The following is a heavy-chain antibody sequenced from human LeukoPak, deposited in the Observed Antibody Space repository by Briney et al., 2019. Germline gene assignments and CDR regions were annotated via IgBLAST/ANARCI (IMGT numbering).Heavy chain of an antibody. J-gene: IGHJ4*02. D-gene: IGHD4-23*01. V-gene: IGHV1-2*02. CDR3: ARDQGHGGNSWDY. Sequence: ASVKVSCKVSGYTFTVYYMHRVRQAPGQGLEWLGWINPNSGGTNYAQNFQGRVTMTRGTSISTAYMELSRLRSDDTAVYYCARDQGHGGNSWDYWGQGTLVTVSS. CDR1: GYTFTVYY. CDR2: INPNSGGT.